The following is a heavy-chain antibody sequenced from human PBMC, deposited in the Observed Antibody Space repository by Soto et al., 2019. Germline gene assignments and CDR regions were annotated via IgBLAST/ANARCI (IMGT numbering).Heavy chain of an antibody. CDR1: GYTFTSYD. V-gene: IGHV1-8*01. D-gene: IGHD6-19*01. CDR3: ARTLYSSGWYGLDAFDI. Sequence: QVQLVQSGAEVKKPGASVKVSCKASGYTFTSYDINWVRQATGQGLEWMGWMNPNSGNTGYAQKFQGRVTMTRNNSISTAYMELSSLRSEDTAVYYCARTLYSSGWYGLDAFDIWGQGTMVTVSS. J-gene: IGHJ3*02. CDR2: MNPNSGNT.